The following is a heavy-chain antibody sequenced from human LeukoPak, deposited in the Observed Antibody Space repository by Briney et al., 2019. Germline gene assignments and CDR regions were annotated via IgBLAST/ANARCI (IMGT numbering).Heavy chain of an antibody. V-gene: IGHV4-30-4*02. Sequence: SETLSLTCTVSGGSISSGDYYWSWIRQPPGMGLEWIGYIYYSGSTYYNPSLKSRVTISVDTSKNQFSLKLGSVTAADTAVYYCARESATMVRGVIIRFVDYWGQGALVTVSS. CDR2: IYYSGST. CDR3: ARESATMVRGVIIRFVDY. D-gene: IGHD3-10*01. J-gene: IGHJ4*02. CDR1: GGSISSGDYY.